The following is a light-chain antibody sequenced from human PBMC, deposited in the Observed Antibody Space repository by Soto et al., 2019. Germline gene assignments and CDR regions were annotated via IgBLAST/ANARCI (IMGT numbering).Light chain of an antibody. CDR2: KAS. CDR1: QSISSW. J-gene: IGKJ1*01. Sequence: DIQMTQYPSTVSASVGDRVTITCRASQSISSWLAWYQQKPGKAPKLLIYKASSLESGVPSRFSGSGSGTEFTLTISSLQPDDFATYYCQQYNSSPTFGQGTKVEIK. V-gene: IGKV1-5*03. CDR3: QQYNSSPT.